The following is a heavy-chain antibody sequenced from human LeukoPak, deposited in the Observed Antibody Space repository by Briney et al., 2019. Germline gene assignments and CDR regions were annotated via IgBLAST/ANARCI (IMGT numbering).Heavy chain of an antibody. Sequence: SETLSLTCAVYGGSFSGYYWSWIRQPPGKGLEWIGEINHSGSTNYNASLKSRVTILVDTSKNQFSLKLSSVTAADTAVYYCARVGVYYDFWSGYMGPMDVWGKGTTVTVSS. CDR1: GGSFSGYY. J-gene: IGHJ6*04. D-gene: IGHD3-3*01. V-gene: IGHV4-34*01. CDR2: INHSGST. CDR3: ARVGVYYDFWSGYMGPMDV.